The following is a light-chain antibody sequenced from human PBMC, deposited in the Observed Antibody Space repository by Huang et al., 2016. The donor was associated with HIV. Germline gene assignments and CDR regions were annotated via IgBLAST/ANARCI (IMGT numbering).Light chain of an antibody. J-gene: IGKJ5*01. Sequence: EIVLTQSPGTLSLSPGERATLSCRASRSVINNFLAWYQPRTGQAPRLLIYGASNRATGIPYSFSGSGSGTDFTLTISSLEPEDFAVYYCQQFGSSPPVTFGQGTRLEIK. CDR3: QQFGSSPPVT. V-gene: IGKV3-20*01. CDR1: RSVINNF. CDR2: GAS.